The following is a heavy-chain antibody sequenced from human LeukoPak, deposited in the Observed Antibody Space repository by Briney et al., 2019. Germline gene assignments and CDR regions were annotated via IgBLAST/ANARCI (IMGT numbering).Heavy chain of an antibody. CDR3: ARLKGKAAGIYGMDV. CDR2: IFYSGRP. CDR1: AGSISSPY. Sequence: SPRLSLTRPVSAGSISSPYWSWIRQHPGNGLGWIVYIFYSGRPNYNPSLKSRVTISVDTSKNQFSLKLSSVTAADTAVYYCARLKGKAAGIYGMDVGGQGTTVTVSS. D-gene: IGHD6-13*01. J-gene: IGHJ6*02. V-gene: IGHV4-59*08.